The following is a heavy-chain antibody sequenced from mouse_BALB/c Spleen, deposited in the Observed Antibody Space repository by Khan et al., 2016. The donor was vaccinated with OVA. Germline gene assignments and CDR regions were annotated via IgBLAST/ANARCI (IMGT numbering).Heavy chain of an antibody. CDR1: GYAFSNYL. D-gene: IGHD2-14*01. J-gene: IGHJ3*01. CDR2: IYPGDGNT. V-gene: IGHV1-80*01. Sequence: QVQLKESGAELVRPGHSVKISCKASGYAFSNYLMNWVKQGPGKGLEWIGQIYPGDGNTNYNGKLKDKATLNADKSSRTAYIQLSSLTYEDTEVYVCARSRYDYFAYWGQGTLVTVSA. CDR3: ARSRYDYFAY.